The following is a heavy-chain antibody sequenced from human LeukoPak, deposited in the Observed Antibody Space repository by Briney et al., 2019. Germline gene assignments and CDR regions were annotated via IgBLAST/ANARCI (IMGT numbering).Heavy chain of an antibody. CDR2: TSFDGTNK. CDR3: ARDLSRVVAATSADY. J-gene: IGHJ4*02. CDR1: GFTFSGYS. Sequence: GMSLRLSCAASGFTFSGYSMHWVRQAPGKGLEWVAVTSFDGTNKYYADSAKGRFTISRDLSKNTLYVQMNSLRADDTAVYFCARDLSRVVAATSADYWGQGTLVTVSS. D-gene: IGHD2-15*01. V-gene: IGHV3-30-3*01.